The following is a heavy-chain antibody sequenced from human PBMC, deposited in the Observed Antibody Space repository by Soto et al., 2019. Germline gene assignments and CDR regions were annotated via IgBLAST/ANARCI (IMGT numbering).Heavy chain of an antibody. J-gene: IGHJ4*02. V-gene: IGHV4-34*01. CDR1: GGSFSGYY. CDR3: ARGYYDILTGFSNFDY. Sequence: PSETLSLTCAVYGGSFSGYYWSWIRQPPGKGLEWIGEINHSGSTNYNPSLKSRVTISVDTSKNQFSLKLSSVTAADTAVYYCARGYYDILTGFSNFDYWGQGTLVTVSS. D-gene: IGHD3-9*01. CDR2: INHSGST.